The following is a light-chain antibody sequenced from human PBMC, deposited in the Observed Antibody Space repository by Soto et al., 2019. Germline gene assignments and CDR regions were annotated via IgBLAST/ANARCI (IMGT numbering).Light chain of an antibody. CDR1: QSLNNNY. CDR2: GAS. Sequence: EIVLTQSPGTLSLSPGERATLSCRASQSLNNNYLAWYQQKPGQAPRLLIYGASNTATGTPDMFSGSGSGTYFTLTISILEPEDFVVYYCQQYNRSPRTFGEGTKVEIK. CDR3: QQYNRSPRT. V-gene: IGKV3-20*01. J-gene: IGKJ1*01.